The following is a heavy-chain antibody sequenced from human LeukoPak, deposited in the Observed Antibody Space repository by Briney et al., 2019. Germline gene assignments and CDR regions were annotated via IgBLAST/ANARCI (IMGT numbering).Heavy chain of an antibody. V-gene: IGHV3-48*01. Sequence: GGSLRLSCAASGFTFSYYGMNWVRQAPGKGLEWVSFITSGSATIYYADSVKGRFTISRDNAKSSLYLQMNSLRAEDTAVYYCARESRTSTSAFDIWGQGTLVTVSS. D-gene: IGHD2-2*01. CDR2: ITSGSATI. CDR1: GFTFSYYG. CDR3: ARESRTSTSAFDI. J-gene: IGHJ3*02.